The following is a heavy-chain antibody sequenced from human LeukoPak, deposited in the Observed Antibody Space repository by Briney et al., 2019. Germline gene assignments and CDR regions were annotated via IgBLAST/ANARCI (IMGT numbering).Heavy chain of an antibody. CDR2: INPNSGGT. Sequence: ASVKVSCKASGYTFTGYYMHWARQAPGQGLEWMGWINPNSGGTNYAQKFQGRVTMTRDTSISTAYMELSRLRSDDTAVYYCARALRYNWNYGASAFDIWGQGTMVTVSS. CDR1: GYTFTGYY. V-gene: IGHV1-2*02. J-gene: IGHJ3*02. CDR3: ARALRYNWNYGASAFDI. D-gene: IGHD1-7*01.